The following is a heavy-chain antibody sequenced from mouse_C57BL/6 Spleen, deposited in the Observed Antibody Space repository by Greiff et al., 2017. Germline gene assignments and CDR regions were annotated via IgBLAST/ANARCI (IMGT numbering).Heavy chain of an antibody. D-gene: IGHD2-4*01. CDR1: GYSITSGYY. Sequence: VQLKESGPGLVKPSQSLSLTCSVTGYSITSGYYWNWIRQFPGNKLEWMGYISYDGSNNYNPSLKNRISITRDTSKNQFFLKLNSVTTEDTATYYCAREYYDYDGDAMDYWGQGTSVTVSS. CDR2: ISYDGSN. V-gene: IGHV3-6*01. CDR3: AREYYDYDGDAMDY. J-gene: IGHJ4*01.